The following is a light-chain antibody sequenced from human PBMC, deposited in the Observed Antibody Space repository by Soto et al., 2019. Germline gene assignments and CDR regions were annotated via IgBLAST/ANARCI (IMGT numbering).Light chain of an antibody. J-gene: IGKJ5*01. CDR2: GST. V-gene: IGKV3-20*01. CDR3: QQYGSSPPST. Sequence: EIVLTQSPGTLSLSPGERATLSCRASQSVSSSYLAWYQQTPGQAPRLLIYGSTSRATGIPDRFSGSGSGTDFTLTISRLEPEDFEVYYCQQYGSSPPSTFGQGTRLEIK. CDR1: QSVSSSY.